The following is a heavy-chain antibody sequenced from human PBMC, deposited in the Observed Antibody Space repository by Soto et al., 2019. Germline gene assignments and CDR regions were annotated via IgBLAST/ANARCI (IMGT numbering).Heavy chain of an antibody. V-gene: IGHV2-5*02. J-gene: IGHJ4*02. CDR1: VFSLTTSGVG. CDR3: AQPHLSCSGDTCYTPPFDF. Sequence: QITLKESGPTLVNPTQTLTLTCTVSVFSLTTSGVGVGWIRQPPGKALEWRALIYWDDDKRYSPSLKSRLTLPKDTSKNQVVLTMSNMDPVDTDTYFCAQPHLSCSGDTCYTPPFDFWGQGAQVTVSS. CDR2: IYWDDDK. D-gene: IGHD2-15*01.